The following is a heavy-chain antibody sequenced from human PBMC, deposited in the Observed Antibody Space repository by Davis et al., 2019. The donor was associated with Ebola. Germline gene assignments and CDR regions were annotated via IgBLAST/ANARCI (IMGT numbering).Heavy chain of an antibody. CDR3: AKEISGAVDHSYNYGMDV. CDR2: IIPILGIA. Sequence: AASVKVSCKASGYTFTSYGISWVRQAPGQGLEWMGRIIPILGIANYAQKFQGRVTITADKSTSTAYMELSSLRSEDTAVYYCAKEISGAVDHSYNYGMDVWGQGTTVIVSS. J-gene: IGHJ6*02. D-gene: IGHD6-19*01. CDR1: GYTFTSYG. V-gene: IGHV1-69*04.